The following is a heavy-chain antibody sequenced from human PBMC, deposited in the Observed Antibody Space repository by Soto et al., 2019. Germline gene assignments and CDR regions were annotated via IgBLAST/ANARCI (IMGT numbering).Heavy chain of an antibody. Sequence: EVQLLESGGGLVQPGGSLRLSCAASGFTFSSYAMSWVRQAPGKGLEWVSAISGSGGSTYYADSVKGRFTISRDNSKNTLYLPMNSLRAEDTSVYYCAKGVPAASGSLMDVWGKGTTVTVSS. V-gene: IGHV3-23*01. CDR2: ISGSGGST. D-gene: IGHD2-2*01. CDR3: AKGVPAASGSLMDV. J-gene: IGHJ6*03. CDR1: GFTFSSYA.